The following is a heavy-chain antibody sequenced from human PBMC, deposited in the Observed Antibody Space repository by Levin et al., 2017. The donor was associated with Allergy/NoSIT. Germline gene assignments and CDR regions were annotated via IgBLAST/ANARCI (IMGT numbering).Heavy chain of an antibody. J-gene: IGHJ4*02. D-gene: IGHD2-15*01. V-gene: IGHV4-34*01. CDR2: VNHGGSTST. CDR1: GGSFSGYY. Sequence: ASETLSLTCAVYGGSFSGYYWSWIRQPPGKGLEWIGEVNHGGSTSTNYNPSLKSRVTISIDTSRNQFSLKLSSVTAADTAVYFCARQPNYCTDGSCFPIDSWGQGTLVTVSS. CDR3: ARQPNYCTDGSCFPIDS.